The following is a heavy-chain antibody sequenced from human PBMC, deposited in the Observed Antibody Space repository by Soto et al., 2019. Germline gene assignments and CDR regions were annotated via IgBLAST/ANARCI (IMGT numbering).Heavy chain of an antibody. Sequence: QVHLVQSAAEVKKPGSSVRVSCTVSGGTFGRNTIVWVRQAPEQGLECMGHIVPISGTVKYAQKFQGRVTFTADESTTTAYLDLSSLTSEETAVYFCARDVNWAFDSWGQGTLVTVSS. CDR3: ARDVNWAFDS. CDR2: IVPISGTV. V-gene: IGHV1-69*01. J-gene: IGHJ4*02. D-gene: IGHD7-27*01. CDR1: GGTFGRNT.